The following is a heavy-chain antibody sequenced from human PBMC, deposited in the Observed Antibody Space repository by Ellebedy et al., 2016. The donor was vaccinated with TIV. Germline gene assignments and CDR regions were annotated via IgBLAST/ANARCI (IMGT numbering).Heavy chain of an antibody. Sequence: GESLKISCAASGFTFNNYAMSWVRQAPGKGLEWVSTIIHTGSRTYYANSVEGRFIISRDNSKRTLYLQMNSLRAEDTAVYYCAKGRGGGSDSSAPRYYFDSWGLGTLVTVSS. D-gene: IGHD6-19*01. CDR3: AKGRGGGSDSSAPRYYFDS. CDR1: GFTFNNYA. V-gene: IGHV3-23*01. J-gene: IGHJ4*02. CDR2: IIHTGSRT.